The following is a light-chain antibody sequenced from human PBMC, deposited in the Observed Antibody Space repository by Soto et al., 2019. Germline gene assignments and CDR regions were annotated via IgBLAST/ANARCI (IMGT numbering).Light chain of an antibody. CDR3: QKYNSVPVT. V-gene: IGKV1-27*01. J-gene: IGKJ5*01. CDR2: SAS. Sequence: IQMTQSPSSLSASVGDRVTITCRASQDIRNYLAWYQQRPGTVPTLLIYSASTLQSGVPSRFSGSGSGTDFTLTISSLQPEDVATYYCQKYNSVPVTFGQGTRLEIK. CDR1: QDIRNY.